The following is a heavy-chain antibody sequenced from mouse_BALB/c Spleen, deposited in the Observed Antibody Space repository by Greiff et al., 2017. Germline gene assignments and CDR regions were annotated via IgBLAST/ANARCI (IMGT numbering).Heavy chain of an antibody. D-gene: IGHD2-3*01. CDR3: ARKGDCYHFAY. V-gene: IGHV2-6-4*01. CDR2: IWGGGST. J-gene: IGHJ3*01. CDR1: GFSLSRYS. Sequence: VQGVETGPGLVAPSQSLSITCTVSGFSLSRYSVHLVRQPPGKGLELLGMIWGGGSTDYNSALKSRLSISKDNSKSQVFLKMNSLQTDDTAMYYRARKGDCYHFAYWGQGTLVIVCA.